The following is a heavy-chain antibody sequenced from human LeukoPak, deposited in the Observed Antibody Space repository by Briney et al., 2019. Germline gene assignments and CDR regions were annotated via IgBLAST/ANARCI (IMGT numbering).Heavy chain of an antibody. J-gene: IGHJ4*02. CDR2: ISYDGSNK. CDR1: GFTFSSYA. CDR3: AAYPEGSVQLERRHY. V-gene: IGHV3-30-3*01. D-gene: IGHD1-1*01. Sequence: GGSLRLSCAASGFTFSSYAMHWVRQAPGKGLEWVAVISYDGSNKYYADSVKGRFTISRDNSKNTLYLQMNSLRAEDTAVYYCAAYPEGSVQLERRHYWGQGTLVTVSS.